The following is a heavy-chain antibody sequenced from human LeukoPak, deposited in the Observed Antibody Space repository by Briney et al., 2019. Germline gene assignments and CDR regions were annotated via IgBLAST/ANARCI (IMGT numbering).Heavy chain of an antibody. CDR1: GFTFSSYS. Sequence: GGSVRLSCAASGFTFSSYSMNWVRQAPGKGLEWVSSISSSSSYIYYADSVKGRFTISRDNAKNSLYLQMNSLRAEDTAVYYCARALDRVGATSYFDYWAQGTLVTVSS. CDR3: ARALDRVGATSYFDY. D-gene: IGHD1-26*01. V-gene: IGHV3-21*01. J-gene: IGHJ4*02. CDR2: ISSSSSYI.